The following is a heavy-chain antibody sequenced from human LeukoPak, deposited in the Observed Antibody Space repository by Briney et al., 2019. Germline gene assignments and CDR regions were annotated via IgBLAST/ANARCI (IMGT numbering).Heavy chain of an antibody. CDR1: GFTFSSYG. D-gene: IGHD1-14*01. CDR2: IWYDGSNK. V-gene: IGHV3-33*08. Sequence: GGSLRLSCAASGFTFSSYGMHWVRQAPGKGLEWVAVIWYDGSNKYYADSVKGRFTISRDNSKNTLYLQMNSLRAEDTAVYYCAREGPAVTAFDYWGQGTLVTVSS. J-gene: IGHJ4*02. CDR3: AREGPAVTAFDY.